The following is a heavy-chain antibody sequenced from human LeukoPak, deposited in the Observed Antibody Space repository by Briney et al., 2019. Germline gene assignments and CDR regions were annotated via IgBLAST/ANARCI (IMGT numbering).Heavy chain of an antibody. CDR1: GFTFSSYG. D-gene: IGHD2/OR15-2a*01. V-gene: IGHV3-30*18. Sequence: GGSLRLSCAASGFTFSSYGMHWVRQAPGKGLEWVAVISYDGSNKYYADSVKGRFTISRDNSKNTLYLQMNSLRAEDTAVYCCAKQNIFERYFDYWGQGTLVTVSS. CDR2: ISYDGSNK. CDR3: AKQNIFERYFDY. J-gene: IGHJ4*02.